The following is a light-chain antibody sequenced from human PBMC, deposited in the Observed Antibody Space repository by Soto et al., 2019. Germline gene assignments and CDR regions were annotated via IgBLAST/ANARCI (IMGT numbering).Light chain of an antibody. CDR1: QTISSRY. J-gene: IGKJ1*01. CDR3: HHSGNSHGT. V-gene: IGKV3-20*01. Sequence: VLTLYPGTLSLSPGERATLSCRASQTISSRYLTWYQQKSGQVPRLLIYGASSRATGIPDRFSGSGSGTDFTLTISILEPEDVAVYYCHHSGNSHGTFGQGTKV. CDR2: GAS.